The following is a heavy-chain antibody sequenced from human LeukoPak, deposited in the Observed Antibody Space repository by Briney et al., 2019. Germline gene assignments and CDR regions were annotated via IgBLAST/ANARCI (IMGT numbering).Heavy chain of an antibody. CDR2: INHSGST. CDR3: ARVYSYYYYYMDV. J-gene: IGHJ6*03. D-gene: IGHD2-15*01. CDR1: GGSFSGYY. Sequence: SETLSLACAAYGGSFSGYYWSWIRQPPGKGLEWIGEINHSGSTNYNPSLKSRVTISVDTSKNQFSLKLSSVTAADTAVYYCARVYSYYYYYMDVWGKGTTVTISS. V-gene: IGHV4-34*01.